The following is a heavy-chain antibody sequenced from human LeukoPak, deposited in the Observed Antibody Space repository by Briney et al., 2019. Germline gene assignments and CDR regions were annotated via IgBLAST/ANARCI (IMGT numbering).Heavy chain of an antibody. D-gene: IGHD3-22*01. V-gene: IGHV3-30*18. CDR3: AKASITMIVVVIIDY. Sequence: GRSLRLSCAASGFTFSSYGMHWVRQAPGKGLEGVAVISYDGSNKYYADSVKGRFTIYRDNSKNTLYLQMNSLRAEDTAVYYCAKASITMIVVVIIDYWGQGTLVTASS. CDR2: ISYDGSNK. CDR1: GFTFSSYG. J-gene: IGHJ4*02.